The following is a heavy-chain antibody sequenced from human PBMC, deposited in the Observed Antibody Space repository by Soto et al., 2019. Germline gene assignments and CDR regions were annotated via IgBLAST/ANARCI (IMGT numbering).Heavy chain of an antibody. CDR1: GYILSSYG. J-gene: IGHJ4*02. CDR2: IYGDDGST. V-gene: IGHV1-18*01. D-gene: IGHD1-1*01. CDR3: ARRTLGSSIGIGDY. Sequence: QVQLVQSGGEVKKPGASVKVSCKASGYILSSYGISWVRQAPGQGLEWMGCIYGDDGSTDYAQNLLGRVTVTTDTSTRTAYMELRDLRSDDTAVYYCARRTLGSSIGIGDYWGQGVLVTVSS.